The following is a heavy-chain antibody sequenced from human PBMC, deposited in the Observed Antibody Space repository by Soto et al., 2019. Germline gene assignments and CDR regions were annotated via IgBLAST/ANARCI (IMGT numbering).Heavy chain of an antibody. J-gene: IGHJ4*02. CDR1: GGSFSGYY. CDR3: ARYKITGLFDY. D-gene: IGHD2-8*02. V-gene: IGHV4-34*01. Sequence: QVQLQQWGAGLLKPSETLSLTCAVYGGSFSGYYWTWIRQPPGTGLEWIGEINHSGSTNYNPSLKSLVTISVDTSKNQFSLKLTSVTAADTALYYCARYKITGLFDYWGQGTLVTVSS. CDR2: INHSGST.